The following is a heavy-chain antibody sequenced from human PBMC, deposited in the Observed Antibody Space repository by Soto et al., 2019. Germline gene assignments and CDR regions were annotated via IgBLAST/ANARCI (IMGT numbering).Heavy chain of an antibody. CDR2: IYPGDSDT. Sequence: PGESLKISCKGSGYSFTSYWIGWVRQMPGKGLEWMGIIYPGDSDTRYSPSFQGQVTISADKSTNTAYLQWSRLKASDTAIYYCARQRLWGTSGYYYFENWGQGTLVTVSS. D-gene: IGHD3-22*01. CDR1: GYSFTSYW. J-gene: IGHJ4*02. CDR3: ARQRLWGTSGYYYFEN. V-gene: IGHV5-51*01.